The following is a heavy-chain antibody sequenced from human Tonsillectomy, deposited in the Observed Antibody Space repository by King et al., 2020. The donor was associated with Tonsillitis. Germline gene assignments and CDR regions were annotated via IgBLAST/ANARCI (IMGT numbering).Heavy chain of an antibody. Sequence: VQLVESGGGLVQPGGSLRLSCAASGFTFSSYDMHWVRQATGKGLEWVSSIGTVGDTYYPGSVKGRFTISRENAKNSLYLQMNSLRAGDTAVYFCARVARYDDSSAYSDACDIWGQGTMVTVSS. V-gene: IGHV3-13*04. D-gene: IGHD3-22*01. CDR2: IGTVGDT. CDR3: ARVARYDDSSAYSDACDI. CDR1: GFTFSSYD. J-gene: IGHJ3*02.